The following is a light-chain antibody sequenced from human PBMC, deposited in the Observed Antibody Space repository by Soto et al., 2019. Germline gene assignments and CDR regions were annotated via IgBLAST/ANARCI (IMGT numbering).Light chain of an antibody. CDR1: SSDVGSFNL. V-gene: IGLV2-23*02. CDR2: EVI. Sequence: QSVLTQPASVSGSPGQSITISCTGTSSDVGSFNLVSWYQQHPGKAPKLMIYEVIKRPAGVSNRFSGSKSGNTASLTISGLKVEDEADYFCCSYAGSSSYVFGTGTKVTVL. J-gene: IGLJ1*01. CDR3: CSYAGSSSYV.